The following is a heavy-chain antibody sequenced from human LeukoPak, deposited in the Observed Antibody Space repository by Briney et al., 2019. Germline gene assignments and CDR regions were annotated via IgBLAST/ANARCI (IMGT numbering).Heavy chain of an antibody. J-gene: IGHJ5*02. V-gene: IGHV4-34*01. Sequence: SETLSLTCAVYVGSFSGYYWSWIRQPPGKGLEWFGEINHSGSTNYNPSLKSRVTISVDPSKNQFSLKLSSVTAADTAVYYCARVNYYGSNAYYWWFDPWGQGTLVTVSS. D-gene: IGHD3-22*01. CDR3: ARVNYYGSNAYYWWFDP. CDR2: INHSGST. CDR1: VGSFSGYY.